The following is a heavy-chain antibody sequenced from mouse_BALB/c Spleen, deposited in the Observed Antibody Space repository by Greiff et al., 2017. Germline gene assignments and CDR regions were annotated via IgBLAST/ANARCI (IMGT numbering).Heavy chain of an antibody. CDR3: ARDRGYDYDYAMDY. Sequence: LQESGPGLVKPSQSLSLTCSVTGYSITSVYYWNWIRQFPGNKLEWMGYISYDGSNNYNPSLKNRISITRDTSKNQFFLKLNSVTTEDTATYYCARDRGYDYDYAMDYWGQGTSVTVSS. CDR1: GYSITSVYY. J-gene: IGHJ4*01. V-gene: IGHV3-6*02. CDR2: ISYDGSN. D-gene: IGHD2-4*01.